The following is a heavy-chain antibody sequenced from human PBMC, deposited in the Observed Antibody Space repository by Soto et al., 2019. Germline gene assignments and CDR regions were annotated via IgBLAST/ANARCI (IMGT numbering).Heavy chain of an antibody. CDR3: ARVSQEYYYYYMDV. CDR1: GYTFTSYA. J-gene: IGHJ6*03. V-gene: IGHV1-3*01. Sequence: ASVKVSCKASGYTFTSYAMHWVRQAPGQRLEWMGWINAGNGNTKYSQKLQGRVTITRDTSASTAYIELSSLRSEDTAVYYCARVSQEYYYYYMDVWGKGTTVTVSS. CDR2: INAGNGNT.